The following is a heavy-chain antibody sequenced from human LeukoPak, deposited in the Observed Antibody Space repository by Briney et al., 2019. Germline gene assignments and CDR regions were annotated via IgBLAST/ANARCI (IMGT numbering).Heavy chain of an antibody. V-gene: IGHV3-20*04. CDR3: ARGERVVVAATDYYYMDV. D-gene: IGHD2-15*01. J-gene: IGHJ6*03. CDR1: GFTFDGYG. CDR2: INWNGGST. Sequence: PGGSLRLSCAASGFTFDGYGMSWVRQAPGKGLEWVSGINWNGGSTGYADSEKGRFTISRDNAKNSLYLQMNSLRAEDTALYYCARGERVVVAATDYYYMDVWGKGTTVTVSS.